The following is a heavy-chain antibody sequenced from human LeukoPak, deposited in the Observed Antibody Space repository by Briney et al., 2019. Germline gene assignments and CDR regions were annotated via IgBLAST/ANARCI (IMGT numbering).Heavy chain of an antibody. CDR2: AFHTGST. CDR3: ARDRGSQPFIDY. J-gene: IGHJ4*02. V-gene: IGHV4-59*01. Sequence: PSETLSLTCTVSGGSIDTYYWNWIRQPPGKGLEWIGYAFHTGSTNYSPSLKSRVTISVDTSKNQFSLKLSSVTAADTAVYYCARDRGSQPFIDYWGQGTLVTVSS. D-gene: IGHD1-26*01. CDR1: GGSIDTYY.